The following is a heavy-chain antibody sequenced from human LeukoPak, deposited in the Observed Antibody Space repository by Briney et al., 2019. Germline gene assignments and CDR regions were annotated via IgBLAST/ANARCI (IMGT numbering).Heavy chain of an antibody. CDR1: GFTFTSSA. CDR3: AARITSPFVDY. CDR2: IVVGSGNT. Sequence: SVKVSCKASGFTFTSSAMQWVRQARGQRLEWIGWIVVGSGNTNYAQKFHERVTISRDMSTSTAYMELSSLRAEDTAVYCCAARITSPFVDYWGQGTLVTVSS. J-gene: IGHJ4*02. D-gene: IGHD3-10*01. V-gene: IGHV1-58*02.